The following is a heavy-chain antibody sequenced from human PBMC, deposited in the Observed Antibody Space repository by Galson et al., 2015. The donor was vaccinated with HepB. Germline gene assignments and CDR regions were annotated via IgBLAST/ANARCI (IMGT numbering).Heavy chain of an antibody. D-gene: IGHD3-16*01. V-gene: IGHV1-2*02. Sequence: SCKASGYSFTDYYAHWVRQAPGQGLEWMGWINPGRGVTNYAQNFQDRVTVTRDMSNNTVYMELSRLRSDDTAVYFCATWGDGYFDNWGQGTLVIVSS. CDR2: INPGRGVT. J-gene: IGHJ4*02. CDR1: GYSFTDYY. CDR3: ATWGDGYFDN.